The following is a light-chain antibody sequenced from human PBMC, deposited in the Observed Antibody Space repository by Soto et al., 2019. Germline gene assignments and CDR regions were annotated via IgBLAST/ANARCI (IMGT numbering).Light chain of an antibody. Sequence: QSVLTQPPSVSEVLRQRVTISCSGSSSNIGNNGVHWYQQLPGKAPKLLISFAEVLSSGVSDRFSGSKSVTSGTLVINGLQSEDEADYYCASWDDRLKGVVFGGGTKVTVL. CDR1: SSNIGNNG. CDR3: ASWDDRLKGVV. V-gene: IGLV1-36*01. J-gene: IGLJ3*02. CDR2: FAE.